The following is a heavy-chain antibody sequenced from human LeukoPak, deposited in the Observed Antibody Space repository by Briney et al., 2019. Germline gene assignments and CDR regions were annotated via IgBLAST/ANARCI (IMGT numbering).Heavy chain of an antibody. Sequence: ASVKVSCKASGYTFTSYYMHWVRQAPGQGLEWMGIISPSGGSTSYAQKFQGRVTMTRDTSTSTVYMELSSLRSEDTAVYYCARDIDDSSGYLGGFDYWGQGTLVTVS. CDR1: GYTFTSYY. CDR3: ARDIDDSSGYLGGFDY. CDR2: ISPSGGST. V-gene: IGHV1-46*01. D-gene: IGHD3-22*01. J-gene: IGHJ4*02.